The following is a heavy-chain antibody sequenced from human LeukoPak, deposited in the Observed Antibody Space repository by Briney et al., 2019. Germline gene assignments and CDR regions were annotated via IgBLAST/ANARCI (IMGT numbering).Heavy chain of an antibody. D-gene: IGHD2-15*01. V-gene: IGHV3-23*01. CDR3: VKTINSFYPY. CDR2: ITNTGSTT. Sequence: GGSLRLSCAASGFTFSTYAMNWARQAPGKGLEWVSGITNTGSTTFYADSVKGRFTISRANSENTLYLQMDSLRAEDTALYYCVKTINSFYPYWGQGTLVTVSS. CDR1: GFTFSTYA. J-gene: IGHJ4*02.